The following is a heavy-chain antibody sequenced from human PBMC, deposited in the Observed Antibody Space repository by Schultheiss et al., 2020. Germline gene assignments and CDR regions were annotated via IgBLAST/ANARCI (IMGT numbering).Heavy chain of an antibody. Sequence: SETLSLTCAVSGGSISSSNWWSWVRQPPGKGLEWIGEIYHSGSTNYNPSLESRVTISVDKSKSQFSLKLSSVTAADTAVYYCARGTSSSGYYAQYYFDYWGQGTLVTVSS. CDR1: GGSISSSNW. J-gene: IGHJ4*02. V-gene: IGHV4-4*02. CDR3: ARGTSSSGYYAQYYFDY. D-gene: IGHD3-22*01. CDR2: IYHSGST.